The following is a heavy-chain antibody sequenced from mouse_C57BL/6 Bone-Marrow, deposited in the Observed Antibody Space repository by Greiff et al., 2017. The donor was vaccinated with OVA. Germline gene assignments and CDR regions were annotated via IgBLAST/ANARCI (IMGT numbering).Heavy chain of an antibody. CDR3: VRQDYYGSSPFDD. J-gene: IGHJ2*01. Sequence: EVQLVESGGGLVQPKGSLKLSCAASGFTFNTYAMNWVRQAPGKGLEWVARIRSKSNNYSTDYADSVKDRFTISRDDSESMLYLQMNNLKTEDTAMYYCVRQDYYGSSPFDDWGKGTTLTVSS. CDR1: GFTFNTYA. V-gene: IGHV10-1*01. CDR2: IRSKSNNYST. D-gene: IGHD1-1*01.